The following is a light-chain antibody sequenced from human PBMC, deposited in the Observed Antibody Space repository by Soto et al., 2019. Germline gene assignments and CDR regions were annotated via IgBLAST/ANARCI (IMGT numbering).Light chain of an antibody. J-gene: IGKJ4*01. CDR3: QKYHTWPIN. CDR1: QILLHSDGKTY. CDR2: GAS. Sequence: DIVMTQTPRALSVTPVHPASISFKSSQILLHSDGKTYLYSYQHKPGQAPRLLISGASTGATGIPARFSGSGSGTAFTLTISSLQSEDCAIYYCQKYHTWPINFGGGTKVDIK. V-gene: IGKV2-29*01.